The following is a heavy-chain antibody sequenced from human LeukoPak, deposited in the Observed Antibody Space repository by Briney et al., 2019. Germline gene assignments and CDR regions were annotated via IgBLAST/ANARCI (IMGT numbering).Heavy chain of an antibody. D-gene: IGHD2-2*01. CDR3: ARLLRDIVVVPAANFDY. J-gene: IGHJ4*02. CDR1: GGSISSYY. V-gene: IGHV4-39*01. CDR2: IYYSGST. Sequence: SETLSLTCTVSGGSISSYYWGWIRQPPGKGLEWIGSIYYSGSTYYNPSLKSRVTISVDTSKNQFSLKLSSVTAADTAVYYCARLLRDIVVVPAANFDYWGQGTLVTVSS.